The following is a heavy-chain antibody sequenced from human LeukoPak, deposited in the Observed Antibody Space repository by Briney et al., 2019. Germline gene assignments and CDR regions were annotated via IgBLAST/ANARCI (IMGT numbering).Heavy chain of an antibody. CDR2: IYYSGGT. D-gene: IGHD3-22*01. CDR1: GGSISSHY. J-gene: IGHJ4*02. V-gene: IGHV4-59*11. Sequence: SETLSLTCTVSGGSISSHYWSWLRQPPGKGLEWIGYIYYSGGTKFNPSLKSRVTISVDTSKNQFSLKLSSVTAADTAVYYCARGGGVTYYDSTGYLWYFDYWGQGTLVTVSS. CDR3: ARGGGVTYYDSTGYLWYFDY.